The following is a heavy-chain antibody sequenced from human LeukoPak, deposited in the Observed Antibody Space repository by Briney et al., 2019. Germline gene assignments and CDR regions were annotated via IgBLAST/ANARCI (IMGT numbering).Heavy chain of an antibody. D-gene: IGHD1-1*01. CDR1: GFTFDDYA. CDR3: AKGTTGTTGGWFDP. V-gene: IGHV3-9*03. Sequence: PGGSLRLSCAASGFTFDDYAMHWVRQAPGKGLEWVSGISWNSGNRGYADSVKGRFTISRNNAKNSLYLQMNSLRAEDIALYYCAKGTTGTTGGWFDPWGQGTLVTVSS. CDR2: ISWNSGNR. J-gene: IGHJ5*02.